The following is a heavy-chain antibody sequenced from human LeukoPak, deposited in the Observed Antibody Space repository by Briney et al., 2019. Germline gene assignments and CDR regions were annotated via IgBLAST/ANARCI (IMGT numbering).Heavy chain of an antibody. V-gene: IGHV3-13*01. Sequence: GGSLRLSCAASGFTFSSYDMHWVRQATGKGLEWVSAIGPAGDTYYPGSVKGRFTISRENAKNSLYLQMNSLRAGDTAVYYCASGIRFGSRGDYWGQGTLVTVSS. D-gene: IGHD6-13*01. CDR3: ASGIRFGSRGDY. CDR1: GFTFSSYD. J-gene: IGHJ4*02. CDR2: IGPAGDT.